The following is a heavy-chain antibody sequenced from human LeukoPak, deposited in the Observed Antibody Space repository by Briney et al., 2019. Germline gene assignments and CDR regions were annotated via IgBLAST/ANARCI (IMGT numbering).Heavy chain of an antibody. V-gene: IGHV3-21*04. Sequence: NPGGSLRLSCAASGFTFSTYSMNWVRQAPGKGLEWVSSISRSSSYIYYADAVKGRVTISRDNSKNILYLQLNSLRAEDTAVYYCAKLKQWQPQRYFFEYWGQGALVTVAS. J-gene: IGHJ4*02. CDR2: ISRSSSYI. CDR1: GFTFSTYS. D-gene: IGHD6-19*01. CDR3: AKLKQWQPQRYFFEY.